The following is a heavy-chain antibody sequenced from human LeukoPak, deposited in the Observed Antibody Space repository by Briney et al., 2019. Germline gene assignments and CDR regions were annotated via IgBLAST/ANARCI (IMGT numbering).Heavy chain of an antibody. D-gene: IGHD2-15*01. J-gene: IGHJ4*02. CDR3: ARPSTGGYCSGGSCYYRKGLDY. V-gene: IGHV1-69*13. CDR1: GGTFSSYA. CDR2: IITIFGTA. Sequence: ASVKVSCKASGGTFSSYAISWVRQAPGQGLEWMGGIITIFGTANYAQKFQGRVTITADESTSTAYMELSSLRSEDTAVYYCARPSTGGYCSGGSCYYRKGLDYWGQGTLVTVSS.